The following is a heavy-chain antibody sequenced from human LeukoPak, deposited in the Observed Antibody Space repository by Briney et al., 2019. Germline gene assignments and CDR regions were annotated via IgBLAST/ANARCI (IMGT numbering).Heavy chain of an antibody. CDR1: GYTFTSYG. Sequence: ASVKVSCKASGYTFTSYGISWVRQAPGQGLEWMGWISAYNGNTNYAQKLQGRVTMTTDTSTSTAYMELRSLRSDDTAVYYCARYCSSTSCSHGAFDIWGQGTMVTVSS. D-gene: IGHD2-2*01. J-gene: IGHJ3*02. CDR3: ARYCSSTSCSHGAFDI. V-gene: IGHV1-18*01. CDR2: ISAYNGNT.